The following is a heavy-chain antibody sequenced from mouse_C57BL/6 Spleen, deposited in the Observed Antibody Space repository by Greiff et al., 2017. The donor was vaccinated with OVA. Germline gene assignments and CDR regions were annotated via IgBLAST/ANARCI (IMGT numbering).Heavy chain of an antibody. CDR3: ARHGYDGYYDAMDY. Sequence: EVKLMESGGGLVKPGGSLKLSCAASGFTFSSYTMSWVRQTPEKRLEWVATISGGGGNTYYPDSVKGRFTISRDNAKNTLYLQMSSLRSEDTALYYCARHGYDGYYDAMDYWGQGTSVTVSS. D-gene: IGHD2-3*01. J-gene: IGHJ4*01. V-gene: IGHV5-9*01. CDR1: GFTFSSYT. CDR2: ISGGGGNT.